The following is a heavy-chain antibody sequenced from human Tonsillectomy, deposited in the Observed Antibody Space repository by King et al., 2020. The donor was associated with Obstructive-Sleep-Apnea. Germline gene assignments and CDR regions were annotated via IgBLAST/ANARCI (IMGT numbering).Heavy chain of an antibody. J-gene: IGHJ4*02. CDR3: AKDNSSGWYRGLDY. V-gene: IGHV3-9*01. CDR2: ISWNSGSI. Sequence: QLVQSGGGLVQPGRSLRLSCAASVFTFEDYAMHWVRQAPGKGLEWVSGISWNSGSIGYAASMKGRFTTSRDNAKNSLYLQMNSLRAEDTALYYCAKDNSSGWYRGLDYWGQGTLVSVSS. CDR1: VFTFEDYA. D-gene: IGHD6-19*01.